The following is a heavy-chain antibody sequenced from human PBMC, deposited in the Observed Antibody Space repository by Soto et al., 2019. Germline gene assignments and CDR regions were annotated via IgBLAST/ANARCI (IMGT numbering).Heavy chain of an antibody. V-gene: IGHV4-34*01. CDR1: GGSFSGYY. D-gene: IGHD6-6*01. CDR2: INHSGST. CDR3: ASQQLVSRNYYYYGMDV. Sequence: SETLSLTCAVYGGSFSGYYWSWIRQPPGKGLEWIGEINHSGSTNYNPYLKSRVTISVDTAKSQFSLKVSSVTAADTAVYYGASQQLVSRNYYYYGMDVWGQGTTVTVSS. J-gene: IGHJ6*02.